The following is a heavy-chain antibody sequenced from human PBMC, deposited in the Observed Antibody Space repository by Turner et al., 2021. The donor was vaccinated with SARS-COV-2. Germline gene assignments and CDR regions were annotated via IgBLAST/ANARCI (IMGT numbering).Heavy chain of an antibody. CDR1: GDSISSSSYY. J-gene: IGHJ5*02. Sequence: QLQLQESGPGLVQPSATLSPTCTVSGDSISSSSYYWGWIRQPPGKGLEWIGSIYYSGSPYYKPSLKSRVTIAVDTSKNQFSLRLSSVTAADTAVYYCARHTRNPRLANWFDPWGQGTLVTVSS. V-gene: IGHV4-39*01. CDR2: IYYSGSP. D-gene: IGHD1-1*01. CDR3: ARHTRNPRLANWFDP.